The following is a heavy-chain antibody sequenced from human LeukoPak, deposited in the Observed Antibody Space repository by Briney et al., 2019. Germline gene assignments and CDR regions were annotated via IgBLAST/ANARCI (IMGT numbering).Heavy chain of an antibody. CDR2: INPSGGST. V-gene: IGHV1-46*01. CDR3: ARDPEWLGQGPSAFDI. Sequence: ASVKVSCKASGYTFTSYYMHWVRRAPGRGLEWMGIINPSGGSTSYAQKFQGRVTMTRDTSTSTVYMELSSLRSEDTAVYYCARDPEWLGQGPSAFDIWGQGTMVTVSS. CDR1: GYTFTSYY. D-gene: IGHD6-19*01. J-gene: IGHJ3*02.